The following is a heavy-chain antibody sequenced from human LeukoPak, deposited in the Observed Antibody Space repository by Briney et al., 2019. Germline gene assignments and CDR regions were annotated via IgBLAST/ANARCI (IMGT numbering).Heavy chain of an antibody. J-gene: IGHJ5*02. CDR3: ARHNIRGVTHWFDP. CDR1: GGSISSSSYY. CDR2: IYHSGRT. D-gene: IGHD3-10*01. V-gene: IGHV4-39*01. Sequence: PSETLSHTCTVSGGSISSSSYYWGWIRQPPGKGLEWIGSIYHSGRTFYNPSLKSRITISVDTSNNQFSLKLSSVTATDTAVYFCARHNIRGVTHWFDPWGQGTQVTVSS.